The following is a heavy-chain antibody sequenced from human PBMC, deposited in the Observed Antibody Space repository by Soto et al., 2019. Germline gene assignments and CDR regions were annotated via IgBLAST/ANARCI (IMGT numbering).Heavy chain of an antibody. CDR2: IIPIFDTG. J-gene: IGHJ5*02. D-gene: IGHD2-15*01. CDR3: ARGGPVCSGGRCYSDHWFDP. CDR1: GGTFSSHA. V-gene: IGHV1-69*13. Sequence: SAKVSCKASGGTFSSHAISWVRQAPGQGLEWMGGIIPIFDTGNYAQRFQGRVTITADESTNTAYMELSSLRSEDTAVYYCARGGPVCSGGRCYSDHWFDPWGQGTMVTVYS.